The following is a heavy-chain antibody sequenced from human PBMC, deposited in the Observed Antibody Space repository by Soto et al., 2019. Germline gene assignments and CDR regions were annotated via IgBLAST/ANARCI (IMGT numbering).Heavy chain of an antibody. CDR1: GFTVSRNY. Sequence: EVQLVESGGGLVQTGWSLRLSCAASGFTVSRNYMTWVRQAPGKGLEWVSIIYSGGSTYYADSVEGRFTISRDDSKNTLYLHMNSLRAEDSAVYYCAKSSNSLYYDDMDVWGKGTTVTVSS. D-gene: IGHD2-21*01. CDR3: AKSSNSLYYDDMDV. CDR2: IYSGGST. J-gene: IGHJ6*03. V-gene: IGHV3-66*01.